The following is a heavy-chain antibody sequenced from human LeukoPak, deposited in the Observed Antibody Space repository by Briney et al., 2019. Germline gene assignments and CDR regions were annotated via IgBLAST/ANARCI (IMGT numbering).Heavy chain of an antibody. CDR3: ARYAGGSYYYGMDV. Sequence: SETLSLTCSVFNGSMSSYYWSWIRQPPGKGLEWIGYIDYSGTTNYSPSLKSRVTFSLDTSKNQLSLNLTSVTAADTALYYCARYAGGSYYYGMDVWGQGTTVTVSS. D-gene: IGHD5-12*01. CDR2: IDYSGTT. V-gene: IGHV4-59*08. J-gene: IGHJ6*02. CDR1: NGSMSSYY.